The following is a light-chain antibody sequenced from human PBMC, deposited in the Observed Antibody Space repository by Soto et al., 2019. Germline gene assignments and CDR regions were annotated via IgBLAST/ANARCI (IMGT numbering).Light chain of an antibody. Sequence: QSVLTQPASVSGSPGQPITISCTGTSSDVGGYNYVSWYQQHPGKAPKLMIYDVSNRPSGVSNRFSGSKSGNTASLTISGLQAEDEADYYCSSYTSRSSSTYVFGTGTKLTVL. V-gene: IGLV2-14*01. J-gene: IGLJ1*01. CDR2: DVS. CDR1: SSDVGGYNY. CDR3: SSYTSRSSSTYV.